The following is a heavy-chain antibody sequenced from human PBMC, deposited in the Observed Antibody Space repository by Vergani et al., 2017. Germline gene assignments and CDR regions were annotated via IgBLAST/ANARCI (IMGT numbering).Heavy chain of an antibody. Sequence: EVQLLESGGDLVQPGGPLGLSCAASGFTFNHYAMNWVRQAPGKGLEWVSIISDHGRDTYEADSVTGRFSISRDNSKATVYLHMTGLRADDTALYYCAKGYCPNSICRGKVDSWGQGTQVTVSS. CDR3: AKGYCPNSICRGKVDS. J-gene: IGHJ5*01. CDR1: GFTFNHYA. CDR2: ISDHGRDT. V-gene: IGHV3-23*01. D-gene: IGHD2-8*01.